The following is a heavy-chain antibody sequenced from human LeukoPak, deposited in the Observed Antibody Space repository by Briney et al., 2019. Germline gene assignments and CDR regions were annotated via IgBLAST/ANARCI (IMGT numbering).Heavy chain of an antibody. Sequence: SETLSLTCAVSGGSITSSNWWSWVRPPPGKGLEWIGEIYHSGSTNYNPSLKSRVTISVDKTKNQFSLKLSSVTAADTAVYYCAICSGYAHFFDYWGQGTLVTVSS. V-gene: IGHV4-4*02. D-gene: IGHD3-22*01. J-gene: IGHJ4*02. CDR2: IYHSGST. CDR1: GGSITSSNW. CDR3: AICSGYAHFFDY.